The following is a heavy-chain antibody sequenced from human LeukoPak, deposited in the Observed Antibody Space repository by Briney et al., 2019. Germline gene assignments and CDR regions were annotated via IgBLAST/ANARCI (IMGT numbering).Heavy chain of an antibody. J-gene: IGHJ4*02. V-gene: IGHV4-39*01. CDR3: ARIYSYLFDY. CDR1: GVSIRSGDYY. CDR2: IYYSGST. Sequence: SSETLSLTCTVSGVSIRSGDYYWGWIRQPPGKGLEWIGSIYYSGSTYYNPSLKSRVTISVDTSKNQFSLKLSSVTAADTAVYYCARIYSYLFDYWGQGTLVTVSS. D-gene: IGHD5-18*01.